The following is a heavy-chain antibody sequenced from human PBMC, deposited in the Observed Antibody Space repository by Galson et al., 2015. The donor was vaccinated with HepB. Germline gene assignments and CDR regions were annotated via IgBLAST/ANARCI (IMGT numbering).Heavy chain of an antibody. D-gene: IGHD6-19*01. CDR3: TRRGDSGWYGKEDY. J-gene: IGHJ4*02. Sequence: SLRLSCAASGFTFSGSAIHWVRQAPGKGLEWIGRIRSKANSYATGYAASVKGRFTISRDDSKDTAYLQMNSLKTEDTAVYCCTRRGDSGWYGKEDYWGQGTLVTVPS. CDR1: GFTFSGSA. V-gene: IGHV3-73*01. CDR2: IRSKANSYAT.